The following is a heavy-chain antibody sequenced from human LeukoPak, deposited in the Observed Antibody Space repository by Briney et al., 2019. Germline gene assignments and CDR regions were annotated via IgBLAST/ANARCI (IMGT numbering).Heavy chain of an antibody. CDR1: GDSISGYY. Sequence: SETLSLTCTVSGDSISGYYWSWIRQPPGEGLQWIGYIYHSGSTNYNPSLKSRVTISVDTSKNQFSLKLSSVTAADTAVYYCARTVDYGDYFDYWGQGTLVTVSS. V-gene: IGHV4-59*01. CDR3: ARTVDYGDYFDY. CDR2: IYHSGST. D-gene: IGHD4-17*01. J-gene: IGHJ4*02.